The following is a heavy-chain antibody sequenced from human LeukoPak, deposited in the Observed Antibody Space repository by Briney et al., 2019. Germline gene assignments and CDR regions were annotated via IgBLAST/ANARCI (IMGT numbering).Heavy chain of an antibody. J-gene: IGHJ5*02. D-gene: IGHD3-22*01. V-gene: IGHV4-59*06. Sequence: SETLSLTCTVSGDSVSSYYWSWIRQPPGKGLEWIGYIYYSGSTYYNPSLKSRVTISVDTSKNQFSLKLSSVTAADTAVYYCARGRYYDSSGYYYDWFDPWGQGTLVTVSS. CDR1: GDSVSSYY. CDR3: ARGRYYDSSGYYYDWFDP. CDR2: IYYSGST.